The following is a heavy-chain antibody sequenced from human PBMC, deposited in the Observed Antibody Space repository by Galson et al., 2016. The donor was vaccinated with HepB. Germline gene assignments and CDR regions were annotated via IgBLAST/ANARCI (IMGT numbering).Heavy chain of an antibody. CDR2: IHHSGST. D-gene: IGHD3-3*01. CDR1: GGSISSSSW. V-gene: IGHV4-4*02. CDR3: ARYGFPDY. J-gene: IGHJ4*02. Sequence: SETLSRTCAVSGGSISSSSWWNWIRQPPGKGLEWIGEIHHSGSTKYNPSLKSRVSISIDTSKNQFSLNLTSVTAADTAIYYCARYGFPDYWGQGTLVTVSS.